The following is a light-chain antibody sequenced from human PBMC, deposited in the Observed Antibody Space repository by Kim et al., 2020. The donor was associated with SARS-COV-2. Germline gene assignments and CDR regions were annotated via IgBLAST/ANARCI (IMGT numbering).Light chain of an antibody. CDR3: QAWDSSTVV. CDR2: QDM. CDR1: KLGEKY. Sequence: GSPGQTATITCSGDKLGEKYVSWYQQKPGQSPVMVIYQDMKRPSGIPERFSGSNSGNTATLTISGTQAMDEADFYCQAWDSSTVVFGGGTKLTVL. J-gene: IGLJ2*01. V-gene: IGLV3-1*01.